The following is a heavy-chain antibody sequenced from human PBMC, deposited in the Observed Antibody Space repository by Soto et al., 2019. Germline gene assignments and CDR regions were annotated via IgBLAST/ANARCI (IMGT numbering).Heavy chain of an antibody. Sequence: EVPLVESGGGLVQPGGSLKLSCAASGFTFSGSAMHWVRQASGKGLEWVGRIRSKANSYATAYAASVKGRFTISRDDSKNTAYLQMNSLKTEDTAVYYCTRLLTYACDYWGQGTLVTVSS. CDR1: GFTFSGSA. D-gene: IGHD2-2*01. CDR3: TRLLTYACDY. CDR2: IRSKANSYAT. J-gene: IGHJ4*02. V-gene: IGHV3-73*01.